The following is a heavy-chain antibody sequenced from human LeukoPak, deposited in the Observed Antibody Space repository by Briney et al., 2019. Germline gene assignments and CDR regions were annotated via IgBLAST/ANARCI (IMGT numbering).Heavy chain of an antibody. V-gene: IGHV1-18*01. J-gene: IGHJ5*02. CDR3: ARTPSTMIAARNWFDP. CDR1: GYTFTSYG. D-gene: IGHD3-22*01. Sequence: ASVKVSCKASGYTFTSYGISWVRQAPGQGLESMGWISAYNGNTNYAQKLQGRVTMTTDTSTSTAYMELRSLRSDDTAVYYCARTPSTMIAARNWFDPWGQGTLVTVSS. CDR2: ISAYNGNT.